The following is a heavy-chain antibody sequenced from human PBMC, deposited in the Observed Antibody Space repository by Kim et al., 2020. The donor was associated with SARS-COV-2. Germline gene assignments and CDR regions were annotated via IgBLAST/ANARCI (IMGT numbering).Heavy chain of an antibody. V-gene: IGHV3-33*01. CDR3: AREGGGTYSSSWSDNYYYGMDV. D-gene: IGHD6-13*01. Sequence: GGSLRLSCAASGFTFSSYGMHWVRQAPGKGLEWVAVIWYDGSNTYYADSVKGRFTISRDNSKNTLYLQMNSLRAEDTAVYYCAREGGGTYSSSWSDNYYYGMDVWGQATNVTGSS. J-gene: IGHJ6*02. CDR1: GFTFSSYG. CDR2: IWYDGSNT.